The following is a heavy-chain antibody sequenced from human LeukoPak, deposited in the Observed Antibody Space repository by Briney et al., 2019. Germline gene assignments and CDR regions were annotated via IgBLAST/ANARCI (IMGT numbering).Heavy chain of an antibody. CDR3: ARVQSVWRRVSTSVFDY. V-gene: IGHV4-4*02. CDR2: IKHSGIT. D-gene: IGHD5/OR15-5a*01. J-gene: IGHJ4*02. CDR1: GGSLSSCSGNC. Sequence: SDTLSLTCAVSGGSLSSCSGNCGTWARQRPGEGLGWIRDIKHSGITTYNPCLRRRFTRSVDTSKNQFSLKLGSGAAADAAVCYCARVQSVWRRVSTSVFDYWGQGTLVTVSS.